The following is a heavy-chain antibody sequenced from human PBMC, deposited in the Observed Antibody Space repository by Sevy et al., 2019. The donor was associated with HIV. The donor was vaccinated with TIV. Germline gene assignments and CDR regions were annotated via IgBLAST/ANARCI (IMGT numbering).Heavy chain of an antibody. V-gene: IGHV3-15*01. D-gene: IGHD4-17*01. CDR3: TTMGWHGGFDI. CDR2: IKSKNDGGTT. J-gene: IGHJ3*02. CDR1: GFTFSNTW. Sequence: GGSLRLSCAASGFTFSNTWMSWVRQPPGKGLELVGRIKSKNDGGTTDYAAPVIGRFTISRGDSKSTLYLRMNSLKIEDTAVHYCTTMGWHGGFDIWGQGAMVTVSS.